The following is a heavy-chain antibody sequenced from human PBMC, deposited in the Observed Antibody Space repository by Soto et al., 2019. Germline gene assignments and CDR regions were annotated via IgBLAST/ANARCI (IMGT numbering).Heavy chain of an antibody. CDR1: GGPISGSGHY. V-gene: IGHV4-39*01. CDR2: LYYSGSI. J-gene: IGHJ5*02. D-gene: IGHD2-21*02. Sequence: SETLSLTCTVSGGPISGSGHYWGWIRQPPGRGLEWIASLYYSGSIYYNPSLKSRVTISVDTSKNQFSLKLSSVTAADTAVYYCARSLAYCGGDCYSWFDPWGQGTLVTVSS. CDR3: ARSLAYCGGDCYSWFDP.